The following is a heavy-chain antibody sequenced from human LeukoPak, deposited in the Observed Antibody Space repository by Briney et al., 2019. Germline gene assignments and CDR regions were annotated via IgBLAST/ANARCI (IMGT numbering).Heavy chain of an antibody. CDR3: ARLKRGAAGTLDY. CDR1: DDSMISYY. CDR2: IYYSGSA. D-gene: IGHD6-13*01. Sequence: KTSETLSLTCTVSDDSMISYYWGWIRQPPGKELEWIGYIYYSGSASYNPSLKSRVSISVDTSKNQFSLTLSSVTAADTAMYYCARLKRGAAGTLDYWGQGTLVTVSS. J-gene: IGHJ4*02. V-gene: IGHV4-59*08.